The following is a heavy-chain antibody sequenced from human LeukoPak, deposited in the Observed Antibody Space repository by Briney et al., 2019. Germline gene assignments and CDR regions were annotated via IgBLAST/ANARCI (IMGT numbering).Heavy chain of an antibody. CDR2: IYSGGST. J-gene: IGHJ4*02. D-gene: IGHD3-10*01. CDR3: VREGSYMVRGVMYDY. V-gene: IGHV3-53*01. CDR1: GFTVSSNY. Sequence: GGSLRLSCAASGFTVSSNYMSWVRQAPGKGLEWVSVIYSGGSTYYADSVKGRSTISRDNSKNTLYLQMNSLRAEDTAVYYCVREGSYMVRGVMYDYWGQGTLVTVSS.